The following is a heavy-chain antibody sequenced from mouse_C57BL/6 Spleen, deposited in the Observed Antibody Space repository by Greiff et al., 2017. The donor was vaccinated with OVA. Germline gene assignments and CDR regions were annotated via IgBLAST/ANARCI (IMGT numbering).Heavy chain of an antibody. V-gene: IGHV1-59*01. J-gene: IGHJ4*01. CDR1: GYTFTSYW. CDR3: QTAQAHYYAMDY. D-gene: IGHD3-2*02. Sequence: VQLQQPGAELVRPGTSVKLSCKASGYTFTSYWMHWVKQRPGQGLEWIGVIDPSDSYTNYNQKFKGKATLTVDTSSSTAYMQLSSLTSEDSAVYYCQTAQAHYYAMDYWGQGTSVTVSS. CDR2: IDPSDSYT.